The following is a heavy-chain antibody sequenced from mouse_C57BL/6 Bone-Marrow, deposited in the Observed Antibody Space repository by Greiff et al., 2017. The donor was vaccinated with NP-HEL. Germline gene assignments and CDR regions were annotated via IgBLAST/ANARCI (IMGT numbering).Heavy chain of an antibody. CDR3: ARDNGDAMDY. CDR1: GFTFSDFY. Sequence: EVKLVESGGGLVQSGRSLRLSCATSGFTFSDFYMEWVRQAPGKGLEWIAASRNKANDYTTEYSASVKGRFIVSRDTSQSILYLQMNALRAEDTAIYYCARDNGDAMDYWGQGTSVTVSS. CDR2: SRNKANDYTT. J-gene: IGHJ4*01. V-gene: IGHV7-1*01.